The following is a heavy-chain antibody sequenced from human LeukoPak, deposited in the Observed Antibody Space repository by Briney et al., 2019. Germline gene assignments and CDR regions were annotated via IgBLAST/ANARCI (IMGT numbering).Heavy chain of an antibody. J-gene: IGHJ4*02. CDR2: IIPIFGTA. D-gene: IGHD5-18*01. CDR1: GGTFSSYA. Sequence: ASVKVSCKASGGTFSSYAISWVRQAPGQGLEWMGGIIPIFGTANYAQKFQGRVTITADESTCTAYMELSSLRSEDTAVYYCARLRIQLWLTYFDYWGQGILVTVSS. V-gene: IGHV1-69*13. CDR3: ARLRIQLWLTYFDY.